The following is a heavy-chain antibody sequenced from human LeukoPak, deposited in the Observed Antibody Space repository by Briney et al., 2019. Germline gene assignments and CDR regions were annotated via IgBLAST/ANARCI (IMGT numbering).Heavy chain of an antibody. CDR3: TRLQYGSGTDY. CDR1: GFTFSNAW. J-gene: IGHJ4*02. Sequence: PGGSLRLSCAASGFTFSNAWMSWVRQASGKGLEWVGRIRSKANSYATAYAASVKGRFTISRDDSKNTAYLQMNSLKTEDTAVYYCTRLQYGSGTDYWGQGTLVTVSS. CDR2: IRSKANSYAT. V-gene: IGHV3-73*01. D-gene: IGHD3-10*01.